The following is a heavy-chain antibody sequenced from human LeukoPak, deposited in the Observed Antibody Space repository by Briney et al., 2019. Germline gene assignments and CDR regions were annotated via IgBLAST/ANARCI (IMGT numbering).Heavy chain of an antibody. CDR2: ISYDGSNK. D-gene: IGHD4-17*01. Sequence: GGSLRLSCAASGFTFSSYAMHWVRQAPGKGLEWVAVISYDGSNKYYADSVKGRFTISRDNSKNTLYLQMNSLRAEDTAVYYCARYRDYGDYVGYFDYWGQGTLVTVSS. V-gene: IGHV3-30*01. J-gene: IGHJ4*02. CDR1: GFTFSSYA. CDR3: ARYRDYGDYVGYFDY.